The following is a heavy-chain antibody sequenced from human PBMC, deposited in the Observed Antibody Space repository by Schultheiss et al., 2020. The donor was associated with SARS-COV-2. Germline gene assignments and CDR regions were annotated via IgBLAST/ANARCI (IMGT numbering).Heavy chain of an antibody. J-gene: IGHJ4*02. CDR3: AKARVAAGTSRYFDY. CDR2: INAGNGNT. D-gene: IGHD6-13*01. V-gene: IGHV1-18*01. Sequence: ASVKVSCKASGYTFTSYGFSWVRQAPGQGLEWMGWINAGNGNTNYAQKLQGRVTMTTDTSTSTAYMELRSLRSDDTAVYYCAKARVAAGTSRYFDYWGQGTLVTVSS. CDR1: GYTFTSYG.